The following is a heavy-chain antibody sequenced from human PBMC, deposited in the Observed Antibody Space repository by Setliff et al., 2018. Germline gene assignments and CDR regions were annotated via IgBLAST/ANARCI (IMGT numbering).Heavy chain of an antibody. V-gene: IGHV4-34*01. D-gene: IGHD6-13*01. CDR3: ARHVLGQQLVYNWFDP. Sequence: SSETLSLTCAVYGGSFSCYYWSWIRQPPGKGLEWIGEINHSGSTNYNPSLKSRVTISVETSKNQSSLKLSFVTAADTAVYYCARHVLGQQLVYNWFDPWGQGTLVTV. CDR2: INHSGST. CDR1: GGSFSCYY. J-gene: IGHJ5*02.